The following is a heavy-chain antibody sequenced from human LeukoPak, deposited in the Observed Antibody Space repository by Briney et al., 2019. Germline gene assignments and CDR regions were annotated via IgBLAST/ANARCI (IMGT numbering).Heavy chain of an antibody. CDR2: ISSSSAYI. Sequence: GGSLRLSCAASGFTFSSYSMNWVRQAPGKGLEWVSSISSSSAYIYYADSMKGRFTISRDNAKNSLYLQMNSLRAEDTAVYYCARAMQLHFDYWGQGTLVTVSS. J-gene: IGHJ4*02. CDR3: ARAMQLHFDY. D-gene: IGHD6-6*01. V-gene: IGHV3-21*01. CDR1: GFTFSSYS.